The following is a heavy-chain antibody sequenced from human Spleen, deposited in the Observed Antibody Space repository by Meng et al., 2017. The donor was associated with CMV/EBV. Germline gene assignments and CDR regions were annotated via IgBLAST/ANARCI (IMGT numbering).Heavy chain of an antibody. J-gene: IGHJ4*02. V-gene: IGHV3-30*02. CDR1: GFSFMRYT. CDR3: AKEDSKNGAFDY. D-gene: IGHD4-11*01. CDR2: IGYDGSNK. Sequence: GGSLRLSCAASGFSFMRYTMEWVRQAPGKGLEWVAFIGYDGSNKYYPDSVKGRFTIFRDNSKNTLYLQMNSLRGEDTAVYYCAKEDSKNGAFDYWGQGTLVIVSS.